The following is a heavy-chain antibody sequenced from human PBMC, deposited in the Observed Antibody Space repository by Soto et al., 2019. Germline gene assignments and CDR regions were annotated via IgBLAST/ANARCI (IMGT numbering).Heavy chain of an antibody. J-gene: IGHJ4*02. CDR1: GGSFSGYY. D-gene: IGHD2-8*02. V-gene: IGHV4-34*01. Sequence: QVQLQQWGAGLLKPSETLSLTCAVYGGSFSGYYWPWIRQPPGTGLEWIGEINHSGSTNYNPALKSRVTISVDTSKNQFSLKLTSVTAADSAVYYCARDKSTGFFDYWGQRTLVTVSS. CDR3: ARDKSTGFFDY. CDR2: INHSGST.